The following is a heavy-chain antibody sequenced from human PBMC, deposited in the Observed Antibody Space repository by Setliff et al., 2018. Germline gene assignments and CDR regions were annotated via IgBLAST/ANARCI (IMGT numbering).Heavy chain of an antibody. CDR2: ISSSSSYI. D-gene: IGHD3-3*01. Sequence: GGSLRLSCAASGFTFSSYSMNWVRQAPGKGLEWVSSISSSSSYIYYADSVKGRFTISRDNAKNSLYLQMNSLRAEDTAVYYCARATLTIFGVVTPFDYWGQGTL. CDR1: GFTFSSYS. CDR3: ARATLTIFGVVTPFDY. V-gene: IGHV3-21*01. J-gene: IGHJ4*02.